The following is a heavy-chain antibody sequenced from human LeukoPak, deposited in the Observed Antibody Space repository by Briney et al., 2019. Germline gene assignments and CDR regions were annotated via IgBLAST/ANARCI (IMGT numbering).Heavy chain of an antibody. CDR3: AKEDYYDSSGYGTFDY. CDR1: GFTFSSFA. J-gene: IGHJ4*02. CDR2: ISGSGGST. Sequence: PGRSLRLSCAASGFTFSSFAMTWVRQAPGKGLEWVSAISGSGGSTYYADSVKGRFTISRDNSKNTLYLQMNSLRAEDTAVYYCAKEDYYDSSGYGTFDYWGQGTLVTVSS. D-gene: IGHD3-22*01. V-gene: IGHV3-23*01.